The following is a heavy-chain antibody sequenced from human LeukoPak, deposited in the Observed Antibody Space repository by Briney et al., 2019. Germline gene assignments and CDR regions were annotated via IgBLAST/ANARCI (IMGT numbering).Heavy chain of an antibody. Sequence: PGGSLRLSCAASGFTFSNYEMNWVRQAPGKGLEWVSYITSSGNTIYYAYSVKGRFTISRDNAKNSLYLQMNSLRAEDTAVYYCARGSPGYWGQGTLVTVSS. CDR3: ARGSPGY. CDR2: ITSSGNTI. CDR1: GFTFSNYE. V-gene: IGHV3-48*03. J-gene: IGHJ4*02.